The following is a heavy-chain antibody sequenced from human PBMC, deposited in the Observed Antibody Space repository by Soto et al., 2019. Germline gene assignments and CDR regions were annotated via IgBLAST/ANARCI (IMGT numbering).Heavy chain of an antibody. V-gene: IGHV4-59*08. J-gene: IGHJ4*02. Sequence: SETLSLTCTVSGGSISSYYWSWIRQPPGKGLEWIGYIYYSGSTNYNPSLKSRVTISVDTSKNQFSLKLSSVTAADTAVYYCARSATVTYYFDYWGQGTLVTVSS. D-gene: IGHD4-17*01. CDR1: GGSISSYY. CDR2: IYYSGST. CDR3: ARSATVTYYFDY.